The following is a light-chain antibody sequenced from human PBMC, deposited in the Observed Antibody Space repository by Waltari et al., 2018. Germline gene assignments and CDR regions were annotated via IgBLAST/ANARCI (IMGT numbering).Light chain of an antibody. Sequence: QSVLSQPPSTSGTPGQRVTISCSGTSFNIGSNTVSWYQQLPGTAPNLLIYYNNQRPSGVPDRFPGSKSGTSASLAISGLQSEDEADYYCAAWDDSLNGNVFGSGTKVTVL. CDR3: AAWDDSLNGNV. CDR1: SFNIGSNT. J-gene: IGLJ6*01. V-gene: IGLV1-44*01. CDR2: YNN.